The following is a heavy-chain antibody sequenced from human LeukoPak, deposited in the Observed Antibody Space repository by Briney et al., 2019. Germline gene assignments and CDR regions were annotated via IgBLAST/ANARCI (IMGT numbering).Heavy chain of an antibody. D-gene: IGHD3-3*01. J-gene: IGHJ4*02. V-gene: IGHV3-30-3*01. CDR1: GFTFSSYA. Sequence: GGSLRLSCAASGFTFSSYAMHWVRQAPGKGLEWVAVISYDGSNKYYADSVKGRCTISRDNSKNTLYLQMNSLRAEDTAVYYCARESGYYGNWGQGTLVTVSS. CDR3: ARESGYYGN. CDR2: ISYDGSNK.